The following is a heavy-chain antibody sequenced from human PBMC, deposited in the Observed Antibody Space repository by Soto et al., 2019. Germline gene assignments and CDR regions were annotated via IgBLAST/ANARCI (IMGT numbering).Heavy chain of an antibody. V-gene: IGHV3-53*01. J-gene: IGHJ6*02. Sequence: EVQLVESGGGLIQPGGSLRLSCAASGFTVSSNYMSWVRQTPGKGLEWVSVMYSGGFTYYADSVKGRFTISRDNSKNTLYLQMNSLRAEDTAVYYCARGSVAIFGVVTDYYYALDVWGQGTTATVSS. CDR1: GFTVSSNY. CDR3: ARGSVAIFGVVTDYYYALDV. CDR2: MYSGGFT. D-gene: IGHD3-3*01.